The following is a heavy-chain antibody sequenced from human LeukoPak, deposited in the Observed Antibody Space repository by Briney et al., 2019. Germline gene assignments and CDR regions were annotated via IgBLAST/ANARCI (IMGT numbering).Heavy chain of an antibody. CDR2: IDRSGTT. J-gene: IGHJ4*02. Sequence: PSGTLSLTCAVSGGSISSTNWWSWVRQPSGKGLEWIGEIDRSGTTNYKPSLKSRVTISLDKSRNHFSLKLTSVTAADSAVYYCARRSPYSTGWSSYFDYWGQGALVTVSS. D-gene: IGHD6-19*01. CDR1: GGSISSTNW. CDR3: ARRSPYSTGWSSYFDY. V-gene: IGHV4-4*02.